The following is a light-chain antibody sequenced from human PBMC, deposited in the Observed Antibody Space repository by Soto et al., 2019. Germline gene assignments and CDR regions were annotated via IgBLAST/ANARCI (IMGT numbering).Light chain of an antibody. CDR1: SSDVGGYNY. J-gene: IGLJ3*02. V-gene: IGLV2-8*01. CDR3: SSYAGSNNLV. CDR2: AVS. Sequence: QSVLTQPHSASGSPGQSVTISCTGTSSDVGGYNYVSWYQQHPGKAPTLIIYAVSKRPSGVPDRFSGSKSGNTASLTVSGLQAEDEADYYCSSYAGSNNLVFGGGTKLTVL.